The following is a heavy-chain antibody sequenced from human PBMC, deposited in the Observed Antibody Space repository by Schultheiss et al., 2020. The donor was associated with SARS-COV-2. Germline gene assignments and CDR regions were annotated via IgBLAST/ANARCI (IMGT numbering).Heavy chain of an antibody. J-gene: IGHJ6*03. V-gene: IGHV3-7*05. CDR2: IKQDGSEK. Sequence: GESLKISCAASGFTFSSYWMSWVRQAPGKGLEWVANIKQDGSEKYYVDSVKGRFTISRDNAKNSLYLQMNSLRAEDTAVYYCARGSSSGWPYYYYYYMDVWGKGTTVTVSS. D-gene: IGHD6-19*01. CDR3: ARGSSSGWPYYYYYYMDV. CDR1: GFTFSSYW.